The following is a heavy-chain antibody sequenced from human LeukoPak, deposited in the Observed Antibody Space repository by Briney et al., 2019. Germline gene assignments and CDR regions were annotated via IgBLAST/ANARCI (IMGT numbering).Heavy chain of an antibody. CDR1: GGSISSSSYY. CDR2: IYYSGNT. J-gene: IGHJ4*02. Sequence: SETLSLTCSVSGGSISSSSYYWDWVRQPPGTGLEWIGNIYYSGNTHYSSSLRSRVSISVDTSKNQFSLKLTSVTAADTAVYYCARHWFSGSYYPRYDVWGQGTLVTVSS. V-gene: IGHV4-39*01. CDR3: ARHWFSGSYYPRYDV. D-gene: IGHD1-26*01.